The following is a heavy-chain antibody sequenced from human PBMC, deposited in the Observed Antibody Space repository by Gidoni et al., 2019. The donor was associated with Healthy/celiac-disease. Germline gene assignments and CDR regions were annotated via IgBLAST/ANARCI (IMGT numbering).Heavy chain of an antibody. Sequence: PGKGLEWVANIKQDGSEKYYVDSEKGRFTISRDNAKNSLYLQMNSLRAEDTAVYYCARVSPPHYYDSSGYYFDYWGQGTLVTVSS. V-gene: IGHV3-7*01. D-gene: IGHD3-22*01. CDR2: IKQDGSEK. CDR3: ARVSPPHYYDSSGYYFDY. J-gene: IGHJ4*02.